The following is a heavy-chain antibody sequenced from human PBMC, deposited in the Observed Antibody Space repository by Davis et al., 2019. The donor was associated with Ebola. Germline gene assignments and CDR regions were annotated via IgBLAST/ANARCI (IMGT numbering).Heavy chain of an antibody. CDR3: VNYFTRRSNWYSSSWDDFDY. CDR2: ISGSGGST. D-gene: IGHD6-13*01. CDR1: GFTFSSYA. Sequence: PGGSLRLSCAASGFTFSSYAMSWVRQAPGKGLEWVSAISGSGGSTYYADSVKGRFTISRDNSKNTLYLQMSSLRAEDTAVYYCVNYFTRRSNWYSSSWDDFDYWGQGTLVTVSS. V-gene: IGHV3-23*01. J-gene: IGHJ4*02.